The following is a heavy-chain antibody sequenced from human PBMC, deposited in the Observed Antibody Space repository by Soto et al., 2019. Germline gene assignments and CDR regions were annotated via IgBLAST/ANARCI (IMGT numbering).Heavy chain of an antibody. D-gene: IGHD2-2*02. V-gene: IGHV1-69*13. CDR2: ISPIFGTA. Sequence: SVKVTCKASRGTLGSYAMNWVRQAPGQGLEWMGGISPIFGTANYAQKFQGRFTINADESTSTAYMELSSLRSEDTAVYYCARALGYCSTTSCYTIRWNGMDVWGQGTTVTVSS. CDR3: ARALGYCSTTSCYTIRWNGMDV. CDR1: RGTLGSYA. J-gene: IGHJ6*02.